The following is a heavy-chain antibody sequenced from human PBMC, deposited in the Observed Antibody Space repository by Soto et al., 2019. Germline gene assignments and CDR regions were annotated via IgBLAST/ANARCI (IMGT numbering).Heavy chain of an antibody. CDR2: ISYDGSNK. J-gene: IGHJ4*02. CDR1: GFTFSSYA. CDR3: ARDPRRYFDY. Sequence: GGSLRLSCAASGFTFSSYAMHWVRQAPGKGLEWVAVISYDGSNKYYADSVKGRFTISRDNSKNTLYLQMNSLRAEDTAVYYCARDPRRYFDYWGQGTLVTVSS. V-gene: IGHV3-30-3*01.